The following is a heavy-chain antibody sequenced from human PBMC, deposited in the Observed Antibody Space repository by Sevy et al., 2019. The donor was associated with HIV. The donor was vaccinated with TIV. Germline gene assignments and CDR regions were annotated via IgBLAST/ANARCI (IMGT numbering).Heavy chain of an antibody. J-gene: IGHJ4*02. D-gene: IGHD4-17*01. CDR1: GFTFSSYA. CDR3: AKEDYGGNLPNYFAS. Sequence: GGSLRLSCAASGFTFSSYAMHWVRQAPGKGLEWVAVISYDGSNKYYADSVKGRFTISRDNSKNTLYLQMDGLRAEDTAVYYCAKEDYGGNLPNYFASWGQGTRVTVSS. V-gene: IGHV3-30-3*02. CDR2: ISYDGSNK.